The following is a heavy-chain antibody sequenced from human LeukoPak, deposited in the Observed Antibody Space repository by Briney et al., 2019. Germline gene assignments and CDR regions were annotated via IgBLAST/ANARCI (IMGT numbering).Heavy chain of an antibody. CDR1: GFTFSSYG. J-gene: IGHJ6*02. CDR2: IWYDGSNK. D-gene: IGHD2-15*01. Sequence: GRSLRLSCAASGFTFSSYGMHWVRQAPGKGLEWVAVIWYDGSNKYYADSVKGRFTISRDNSKNTLYLQMNSLRAEDTAVYYCARDFDIVVVGRYYGMDVWGQGTTVTVSS. V-gene: IGHV3-33*01. CDR3: ARDFDIVVVGRYYGMDV.